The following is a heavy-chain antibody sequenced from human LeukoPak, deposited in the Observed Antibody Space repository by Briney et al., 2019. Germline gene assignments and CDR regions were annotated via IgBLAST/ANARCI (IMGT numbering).Heavy chain of an antibody. CDR3: ARASRPLIAVAGEFDY. Sequence: SVKVSCKASGGTFSSYAISWVRQAPGQGLEWMGGIIPIFGTANYAQKFQGRVTITADESTSTAYMELSSLRSEDTAVYYSARASRPLIAVAGEFDYWGQGTLVTVSS. V-gene: IGHV1-69*13. CDR1: GGTFSSYA. J-gene: IGHJ4*02. CDR2: IIPIFGTA. D-gene: IGHD6-19*01.